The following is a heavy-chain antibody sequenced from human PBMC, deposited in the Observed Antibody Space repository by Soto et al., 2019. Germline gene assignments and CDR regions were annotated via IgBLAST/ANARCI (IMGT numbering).Heavy chain of an antibody. V-gene: IGHV1-46*01. D-gene: IGHD3-10*01. Sequence: QVQLVQSGAEVKKPGASVTVSCKASGYTFTTHYMHWVRQAPGPGLEWMGIINPSGGRTTYALKFQGRVSLTSDTSTNTVYMELSSRRSEDTAVYYCARAGENYGSGTFSPPLRYYFNSWGQGTLVTVSS. CDR2: INPSGGRT. J-gene: IGHJ4*02. CDR1: GYTFTTHY. CDR3: ARAGENYGSGTFSPPLRYYFNS.